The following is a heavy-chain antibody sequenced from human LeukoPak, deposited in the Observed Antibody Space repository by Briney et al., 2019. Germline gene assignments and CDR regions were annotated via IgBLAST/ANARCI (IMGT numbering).Heavy chain of an antibody. Sequence: ASVKVSCKASGYTFTNYSMHWVRQAPGQRLEWMGWINAGNGNTRYSQRFQGRVTLTRDTSASTSYMEPSSLTSKDTAVYYCARCGSGWSYYYYYGMDVWGQGTLVIVSS. V-gene: IGHV1-3*01. CDR2: INAGNGNT. D-gene: IGHD6-19*01. J-gene: IGHJ6*02. CDR1: GYTFTNYS. CDR3: ARCGSGWSYYYYYGMDV.